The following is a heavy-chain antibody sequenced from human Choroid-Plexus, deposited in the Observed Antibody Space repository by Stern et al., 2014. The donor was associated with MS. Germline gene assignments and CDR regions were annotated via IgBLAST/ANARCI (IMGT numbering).Heavy chain of an antibody. V-gene: IGHV1-2*02. Sequence: QLVQSGAEVKKLGASVKVSCKTSGYIFTGYYIHWVRQAPGQGLEWMAWINPNTGGAKYAQKFQGRVTMSRDTSISTAYVELSSLTSDDTAVYYCARDQRGITIFGVVTDYYYLGMDVWGQGTTVTVSS. J-gene: IGHJ6*02. D-gene: IGHD3-3*01. CDR3: ARDQRGITIFGVVTDYYYLGMDV. CDR1: GYIFTGYY. CDR2: INPNTGGA.